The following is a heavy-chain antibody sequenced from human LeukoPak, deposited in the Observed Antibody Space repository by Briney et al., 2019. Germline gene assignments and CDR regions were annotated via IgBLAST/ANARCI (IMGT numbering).Heavy chain of an antibody. CDR3: TTDLGGGGIVTLDY. CDR2: INPSGGST. V-gene: IGHV1-46*01. D-gene: IGHD3-16*01. CDR1: GYTFTSHY. Sequence: ASVKASCKASGYTFTSHYMHWVRQAPGQGLEWMGTINPSGGSTTYAQKFQGRVTMTRDMSTSTLYMELNSLRSEDTAVYYCTTDLGGGGIVTLDYWGQGTLVTVSS. J-gene: IGHJ4*02.